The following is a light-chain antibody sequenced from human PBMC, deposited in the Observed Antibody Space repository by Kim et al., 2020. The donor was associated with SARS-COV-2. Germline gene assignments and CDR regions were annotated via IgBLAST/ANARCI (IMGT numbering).Light chain of an antibody. J-gene: IGLJ2*01. V-gene: IGLV3-21*03. Sequence: APGKTASVTCGGTNIGSKSVHWYQQKPGQAPVLGVYDDTDRPSGIPERFSGSNSGNTATLTISRVEAGDEADYYCQVWDSSSDHVVFGGGTQLTVL. CDR1: NIGSKS. CDR3: QVWDSSSDHVV. CDR2: DDT.